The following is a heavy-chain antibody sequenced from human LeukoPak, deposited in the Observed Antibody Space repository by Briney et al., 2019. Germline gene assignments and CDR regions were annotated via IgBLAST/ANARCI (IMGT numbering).Heavy chain of an antibody. CDR3: ARDKFSGYYLEFDY. CDR2: ISSSGSTI. J-gene: IGHJ4*02. V-gene: IGHV3-48*03. D-gene: IGHD3-22*01. Sequence: PGGSLRLSCAASGFTFSSYGMNWVRQAPGKGLEWVSYISSSGSTIYYADSVKGRFTISRDNAKNSLYLQMNSLRAEDTAVYYCARDKFSGYYLEFDYWGQGTLVTVSS. CDR1: GFTFSSYG.